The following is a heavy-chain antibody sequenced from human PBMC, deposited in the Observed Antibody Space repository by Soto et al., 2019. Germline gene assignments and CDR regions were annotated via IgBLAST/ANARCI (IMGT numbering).Heavy chain of an antibody. V-gene: IGHV4-59*01. CDR3: AREHSSFNYYYYGMDV. CDR1: GGSISSYY. J-gene: IGHJ6*02. D-gene: IGHD6-6*01. CDR2: IYYSGST. Sequence: SETLSLTCTVSGGSISSYYWSWIRQPPGKGLEWIGYIYYSGSTNYNPSLKSRVTISVDTSKNQFSLKLSSVTAADTAVYYCAREHSSFNYYYYGMDVWGQGTTVTVSS.